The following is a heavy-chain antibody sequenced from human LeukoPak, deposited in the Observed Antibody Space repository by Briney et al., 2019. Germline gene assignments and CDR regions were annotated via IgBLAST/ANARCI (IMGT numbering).Heavy chain of an antibody. Sequence: ASVKVSCKASGYTFTSYDINWVRQATGQGLEWMGWMNPNSGNTGYAQKFQGRVTMTRNTSISTAYMELSSLRSEDTAVYYCARAPRYNWNDDRDFDYWGQRTLVTVSS. CDR1: GYTFTSYD. CDR2: MNPNSGNT. J-gene: IGHJ4*02. V-gene: IGHV1-8*01. CDR3: ARAPRYNWNDDRDFDY. D-gene: IGHD1-20*01.